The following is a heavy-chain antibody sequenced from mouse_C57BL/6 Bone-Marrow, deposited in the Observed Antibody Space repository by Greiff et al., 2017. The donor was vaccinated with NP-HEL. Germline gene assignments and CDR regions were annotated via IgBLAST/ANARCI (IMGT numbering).Heavy chain of an antibody. D-gene: IGHD1-1*01. CDR1: GFTFTDYY. CDR2: IRNKANGYTT. J-gene: IGHJ1*03. CDR3: VKADYYPLYWYFDV. Sequence: DVHLVESGGGLVQPGASLRLSCAASGFTFTDYYMSWVRQPPGKAPAWLALIRNKANGYTTEYNASVKGRFPISRDNSQNILYLQMNTLRAEDSATYYCVKADYYPLYWYFDVWGTGTTVTVSS. V-gene: IGHV7-4*01.